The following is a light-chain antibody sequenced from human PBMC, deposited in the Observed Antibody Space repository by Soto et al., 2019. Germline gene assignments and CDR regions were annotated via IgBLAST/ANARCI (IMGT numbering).Light chain of an antibody. J-gene: IGKJ5*01. CDR1: QSVSSN. CDR3: QQYYSYLIT. Sequence: EIVMTQSPATLSVSPGERATLSCRASQSVSSNLAWYRQKPGQAPRLLIYDASTRATGIPATFSGSGSGADFTLTISCLQSEDFATYYCQQYYSYLITFGQGTRLEIK. CDR2: DAS. V-gene: IGKV3-15*01.